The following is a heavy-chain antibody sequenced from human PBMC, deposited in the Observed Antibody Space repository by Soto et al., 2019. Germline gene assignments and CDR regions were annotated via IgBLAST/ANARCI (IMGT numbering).Heavy chain of an antibody. CDR2: ISWNSGSI. Sequence: EVQLVESGGGLVQPGRSLRLSCAASGFTFDDYAMHWVRQAPGKGLEWVSGISWNSGSIGYADSVKGRFTISRDNAXNXXYLQMNSLRAEDTALYYCAKDIVLLWFGESGAFDYWGQGTLVTVSS. D-gene: IGHD3-10*01. J-gene: IGHJ4*02. V-gene: IGHV3-9*01. CDR3: AKDIVLLWFGESGAFDY. CDR1: GFTFDDYA.